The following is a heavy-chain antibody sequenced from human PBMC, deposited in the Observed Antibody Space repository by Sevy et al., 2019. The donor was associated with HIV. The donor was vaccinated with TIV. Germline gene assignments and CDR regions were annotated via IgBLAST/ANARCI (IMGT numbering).Heavy chain of an antibody. CDR2: ISGSGGST. J-gene: IGHJ4*02. Sequence: GGSLRLSCAASGFTFSSYAMSWVRQAPGKGLEWVSAISGSGGSTYYADSVKGRFTISRDNSKNTLYLQMNSLRAEDTAVYYCARDYSSSWGTGPFDYWGQGTLVTVSS. CDR3: ARDYSSSWGTGPFDY. V-gene: IGHV3-23*01. CDR1: GFTFSSYA. D-gene: IGHD6-13*01.